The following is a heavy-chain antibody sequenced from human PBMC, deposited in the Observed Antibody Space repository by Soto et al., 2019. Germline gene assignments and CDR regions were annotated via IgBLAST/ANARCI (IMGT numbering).Heavy chain of an antibody. Sequence: NPSETLSLTCTVSGGSISSGGYYWSWIRQHPGKGLEWIGYIYYSGSTYYNPSLKSRVTISVDTSKNQFSLKLSSVTAADTAVYYCARDSGRYYGMDVWGQGTTVTASS. D-gene: IGHD3-10*01. CDR3: ARDSGRYYGMDV. J-gene: IGHJ6*02. V-gene: IGHV4-31*03. CDR1: GGSISSGGYY. CDR2: IYYSGST.